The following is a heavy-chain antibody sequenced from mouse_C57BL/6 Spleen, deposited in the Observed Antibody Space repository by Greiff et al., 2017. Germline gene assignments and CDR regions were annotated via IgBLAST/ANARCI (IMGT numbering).Heavy chain of an antibody. V-gene: IGHV5-6*01. D-gene: IGHD2-4*01. CDR1: GFTFSSYG. CDR2: ISSGGSYT. CDR3: ASPYDYGYAMDY. J-gene: IGHJ4*01. Sequence: EVMLVESGGDLVKPGGSLKLSCAASGFTFSSYGMSWVLQTPDKRLEWVATISSGGSYTYYPDSVKGRFTFSRDTAKNTLYLQMSSLKSEDTAMYYCASPYDYGYAMDYWGQGASVTVSS.